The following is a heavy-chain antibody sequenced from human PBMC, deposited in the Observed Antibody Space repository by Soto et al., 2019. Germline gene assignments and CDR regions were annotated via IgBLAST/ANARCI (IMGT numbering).Heavy chain of an antibody. CDR3: ARDPAHPGNWFDP. J-gene: IGHJ5*02. V-gene: IGHV4-34*09. CDR2: INHSGST. CDR1: GGSFSGYY. Sequence: SETLSLTCAFYGGSFSGYYWSWIRQPPGKGLEWIGEINHSGSTNYNPSLKSRVTISVDTSKNQFSLKLSSVTAADTAVYYCARDPAHPGNWFDPWGQGTLVTVSS.